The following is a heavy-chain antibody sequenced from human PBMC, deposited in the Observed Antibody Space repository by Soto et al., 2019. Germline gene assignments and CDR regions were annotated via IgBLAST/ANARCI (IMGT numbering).Heavy chain of an antibody. J-gene: IGHJ6*02. V-gene: IGHV3-30-3*01. D-gene: IGHD3-22*01. Sequence: QVQLVESGGGVVQPGRSLRLSCAASGFTFSSYAMHWVRQAPGKGLEWVAVISYDGSNKYYADSVKGRFTISRDNSKNTLYLQMNSLRAEDTAVYYCARGNYITMIVVVRLDYYGMVVWGQGTTVTVSS. CDR2: ISYDGSNK. CDR1: GFTFSSYA. CDR3: ARGNYITMIVVVRLDYYGMVV.